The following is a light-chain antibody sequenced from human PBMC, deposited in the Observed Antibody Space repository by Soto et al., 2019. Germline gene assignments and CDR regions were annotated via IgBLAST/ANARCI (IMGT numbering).Light chain of an antibody. J-gene: IGLJ1*01. CDR2: SNN. CDR1: SSNIGSNT. CDR3: AAWDDSLNAYV. Sequence: QAVVTQPPSVSGTPGQRVTISCSGSSSNIGSNTVNWNQQLPGTAPKLLISSNNQRPSGVPDRFSGSKSGTAASLAISGLQSEDEADYYCAAWDDSLNAYVFGTGTKLTVL. V-gene: IGLV1-44*01.